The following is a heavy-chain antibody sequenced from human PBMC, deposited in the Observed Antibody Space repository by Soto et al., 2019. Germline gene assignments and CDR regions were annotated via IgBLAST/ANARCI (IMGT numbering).Heavy chain of an antibody. J-gene: IGHJ4*02. CDR2: INHSGST. Sequence: SETLSLTCAVYGGSFSGYYWSWIRQPPGKGLEWIGEINHSGSTNYNPSLKSRVTISVDTSKNQFSLKLSSVTAADTAVYYCARGCLGGGSCYPLDYWGQGTLVTVSS. D-gene: IGHD2-15*01. CDR1: GGSFSGYY. CDR3: ARGCLGGGSCYPLDY. V-gene: IGHV4-34*01.